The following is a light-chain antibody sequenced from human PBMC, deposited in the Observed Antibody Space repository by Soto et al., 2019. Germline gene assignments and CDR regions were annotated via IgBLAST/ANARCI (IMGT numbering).Light chain of an antibody. CDR3: QHREDWPLT. V-gene: IGKV3-11*01. CDR2: GAS. J-gene: IGKJ4*01. Sequence: EVVLTQSPGTLSLSPGERATLSCRASQSFTNTYLAWYQQKPGQAPRLLIYGASKRATGIPARFSGGGSGTDFTLTISSLEPEDFAVYYCQHREDWPLTFGGGTKVDIK. CDR1: QSFTNTY.